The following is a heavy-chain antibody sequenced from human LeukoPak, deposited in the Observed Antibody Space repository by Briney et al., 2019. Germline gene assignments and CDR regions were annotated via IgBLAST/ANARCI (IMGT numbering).Heavy chain of an antibody. J-gene: IGHJ4*02. CDR2: IKQDGSEK. D-gene: IGHD1-26*01. Sequence: GGSLRLSCAAFSGYWMTWVHQAPGKGLEWVANIKQDGSEKYYVDSVKGRFTISRDNAKNSLYLQMNSLRAEDTAVYYCARPYSGSYSHFDYWGQGTLVTVSS. CDR3: ARPYSGSYSHFDY. V-gene: IGHV3-7*01. CDR1: SGYW.